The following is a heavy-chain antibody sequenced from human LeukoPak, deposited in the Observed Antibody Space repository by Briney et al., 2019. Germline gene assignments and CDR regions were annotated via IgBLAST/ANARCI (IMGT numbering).Heavy chain of an antibody. V-gene: IGHV1-2*02. CDR3: ARDLEV. CDR1: GYTFTGYY. Sequence: GASVNVSCKSSGYTFTGYYMHWVRQAPGQGLEWMGWINPNSGGTSYAQNSQGRVTMTRDTSISTAYMELSRLRSDDTAIYYCARDLEVWGQGTLVAVSS. J-gene: IGHJ4*02. CDR2: INPNSGGT.